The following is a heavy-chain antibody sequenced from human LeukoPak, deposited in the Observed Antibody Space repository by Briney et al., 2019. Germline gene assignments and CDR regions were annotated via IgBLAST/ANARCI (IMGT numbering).Heavy chain of an antibody. Sequence: SETLSLTCTVSGGSVSSGSYYWSCIRQPPGKGLKWIGYINYSSNTNYNPSLKSRVTISVDTSKNQFSLKLSSVTAADTAVYYCARDFRRVLTGYYTDYYGMDVWGKGTTVTVSS. CDR1: GGSVSSGSYY. CDR2: INYSSNT. D-gene: IGHD3-9*01. CDR3: ARDFRRVLTGYYTDYYGMDV. J-gene: IGHJ6*04. V-gene: IGHV4-61*01.